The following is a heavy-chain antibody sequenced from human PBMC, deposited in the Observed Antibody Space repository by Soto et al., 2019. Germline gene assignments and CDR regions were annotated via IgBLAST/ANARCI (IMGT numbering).Heavy chain of an antibody. CDR3: ARSTTCSRTSCYQYYYYYGVDV. V-gene: IGHV3-74*01. CDR1: GSTFSSYW. J-gene: IGHJ6*02. Sequence: PGGSLRLSCAASGSTFSSYWMHWVRQAPGKGLVWVSRINSDGSSTSYADSVKGRFTISRDNAKNTLYLQVDSLRAEDTAVYYCARSTTCSRTSCYQYYYYYGVDVWGQGTTVTVSS. D-gene: IGHD2-2*01. CDR2: INSDGSST.